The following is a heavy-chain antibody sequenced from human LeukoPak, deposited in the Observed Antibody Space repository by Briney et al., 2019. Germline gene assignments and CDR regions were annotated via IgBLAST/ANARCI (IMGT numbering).Heavy chain of an antibody. J-gene: IGHJ4*02. CDR1: VYSISSCCY. Sequence: SESLSLTCAVSVYSISSCCYWGCIRQPPGKGLEWIVSIYHSGSTHYNVSLKNRVTMSVDTSKNQFSLKLSSVTAEDTAVYYCARDRRGNDEFDYWGQGSLVTVSS. V-gene: IGHV4-38-2*02. CDR3: ARDRRGNDEFDY. CDR2: IYHSGST. D-gene: IGHD5-12*01.